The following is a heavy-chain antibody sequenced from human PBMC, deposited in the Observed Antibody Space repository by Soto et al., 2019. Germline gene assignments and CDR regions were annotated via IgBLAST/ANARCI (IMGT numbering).Heavy chain of an antibody. Sequence: ASVKVSCKASESTFMNCDISWVRQATGQGLEWMGWMNPNSGNTGYALKFQGRVSMTRNTSIYTVYLELSSLASDDTAVYYCVRMASSGTLNWFDPWGQGTLVTVSS. CDR3: VRMASSGTLNWFDP. CDR2: MNPNSGNT. CDR1: ESTFMNCD. V-gene: IGHV1-8*01. J-gene: IGHJ5*02. D-gene: IGHD1-1*01.